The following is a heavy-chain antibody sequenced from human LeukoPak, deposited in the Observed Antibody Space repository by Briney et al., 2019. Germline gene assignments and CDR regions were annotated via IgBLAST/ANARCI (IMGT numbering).Heavy chain of an antibody. D-gene: IGHD6-13*01. CDR1: GYTFTSYG. CDR2: ISAYNGNT. Sequence: ASVKVSCKASGYTFTSYGISWVRQAPGQGLEWMGWISAYNGNTNYAQKLQGRVTMTTDTSTNTAYMDLRSLRSDDTAVYYCARAIASTDSRYSYYYYMDVWGKGTTVTVSS. J-gene: IGHJ6*03. CDR3: ARAIASTDSRYSYYYYMDV. V-gene: IGHV1-18*01.